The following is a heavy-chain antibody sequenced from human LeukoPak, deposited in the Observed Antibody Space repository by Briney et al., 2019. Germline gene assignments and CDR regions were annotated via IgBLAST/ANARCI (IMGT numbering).Heavy chain of an antibody. Sequence: GGSPRLSCAASGFTFSSYAMSWVRQAPGKGLEWVSAISGSGGSTYYADSVKGRFTISRDNSKNTLYLQMNSLRAEDTAVYYCAKSLGYCSGGSCYWGQGTLVTVSS. J-gene: IGHJ4*02. CDR3: AKSLGYCSGGSCY. CDR1: GFTFSSYA. V-gene: IGHV3-23*01. CDR2: ISGSGGST. D-gene: IGHD2-15*01.